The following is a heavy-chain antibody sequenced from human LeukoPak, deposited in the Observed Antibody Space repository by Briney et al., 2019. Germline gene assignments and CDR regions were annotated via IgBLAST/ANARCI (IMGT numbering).Heavy chain of an antibody. D-gene: IGHD3-3*01. CDR1: GFTFSSYE. CDR2: ISSSGSTI. V-gene: IGHV3-48*03. CDR3: ARDRYDFWSGFLFDY. Sequence: PGGALRLSCAASGFTFSSYEMNWVRQAAGKGLEWVSYISSSGSTIYYADSVKGRFTISRDNAKNSLYLQMNSLRAEDTAVYYCARDRYDFWSGFLFDYWGQGTLVTVSS. J-gene: IGHJ4*02.